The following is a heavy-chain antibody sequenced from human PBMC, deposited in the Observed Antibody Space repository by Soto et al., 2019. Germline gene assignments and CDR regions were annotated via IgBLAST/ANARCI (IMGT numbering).Heavy chain of an antibody. J-gene: IGHJ6*03. Sequence: SETLSLTCAVSSGSISSSNWWSWVRQPPGKGLEWIGEIYHNGSTNYNPSLKSRVTISVDKSKNQFSLKLSSVTAADTAVYYCATQRLYSSSWYYYYYYMDVWGKGTTVTVSS. CDR3: ATQRLYSSSWYYYYYYMDV. V-gene: IGHV4-4*02. CDR1: SGSISSSNW. D-gene: IGHD6-13*01. CDR2: IYHNGST.